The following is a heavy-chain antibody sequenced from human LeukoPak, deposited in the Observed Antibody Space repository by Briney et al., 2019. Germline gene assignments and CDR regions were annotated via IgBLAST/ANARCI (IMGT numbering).Heavy chain of an antibody. V-gene: IGHV3-21*01. CDR1: GFTFSSYS. CDR3: ARDNWYQLLCDYFDY. D-gene: IGHD2-2*01. Sequence: GESLRLSCAASGFTFSSYSMNWVRQAPGKGLEWVSSISSSSSYIYYADSVKGRFTISRDNAKNSLYLQMNSLRAEDTAVYYCARDNWYQLLCDYFDYWGQGTLVTISS. CDR2: ISSSSSYI. J-gene: IGHJ4*02.